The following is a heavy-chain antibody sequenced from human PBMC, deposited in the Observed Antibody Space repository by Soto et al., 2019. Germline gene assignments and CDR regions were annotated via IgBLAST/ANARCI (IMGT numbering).Heavy chain of an antibody. CDR1: GFTFSSYS. V-gene: IGHV3-21*04. CDR3: AKVTDCGVSRCDDGIDI. Sequence: GSLRLSCAASGFTFSSYSMNWVRQAPGKGLEWVSSISSSSSYIYYADSVKGRFTISRDNAKNSLYLQMNSLRDEDTAVYYCAKVTDCGVSRCDDGIDIWGHGTLVTVSS. J-gene: IGHJ3*02. D-gene: IGHD2-21*01. CDR2: ISSSSSYI.